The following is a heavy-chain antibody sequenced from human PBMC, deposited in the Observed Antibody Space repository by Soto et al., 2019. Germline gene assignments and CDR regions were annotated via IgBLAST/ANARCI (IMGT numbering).Heavy chain of an antibody. CDR2: ISYDGSNK. V-gene: IGHV3-30-3*01. D-gene: IGHD3-22*01. Sequence: QVQLVESGGGVVQPGRSLRLSCAASGFTFSSYAMHWVRQAPGKGLEWVAVISYDGSNKYYADSVKGRFTISRDNSKNPMYLQMNRLRAEDTAVYYCARERRGVSSGYPDSWGQGTLVTVSS. CDR3: ARERRGVSSGYPDS. J-gene: IGHJ5*01. CDR1: GFTFSSYA.